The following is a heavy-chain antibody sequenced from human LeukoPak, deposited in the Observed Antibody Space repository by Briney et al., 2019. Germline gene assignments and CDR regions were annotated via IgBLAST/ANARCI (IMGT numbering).Heavy chain of an antibody. D-gene: IGHD6-6*01. CDR2: ISTSGTTT. V-gene: IGHV3-23*01. J-gene: IGHJ4*02. CDR3: APRGAARNFDY. Sequence: GGSLRLSCAASGFIFSNSAMSWIRQAPGKGLEWVSGISTSGTTTIYSDSVRGRFTISRDNSKNTLYLQMNSLRAGDTAVYYCAPRGAARNFDYWGQGTLVTVSS. CDR1: GFIFSNSA.